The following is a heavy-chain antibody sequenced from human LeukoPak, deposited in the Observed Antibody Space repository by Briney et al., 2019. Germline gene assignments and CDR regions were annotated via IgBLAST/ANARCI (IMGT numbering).Heavy chain of an antibody. J-gene: IGHJ5*02. CDR3: AKDPYNTAVANTNGWFDP. CDR1: GFTFSSYA. D-gene: IGHD6-19*01. CDR2: ISGSGGNT. Sequence: PGGSLRLSCAASGFTFSSYAMSWVRRAPGKGLEWVSSISGSGGNTYYAQSVKGRFTISRDNSENTLYLQMDTLRADDTAPYFCAKDPYNTAVANTNGWFDPWGQGTLVTVSS. V-gene: IGHV3-23*01.